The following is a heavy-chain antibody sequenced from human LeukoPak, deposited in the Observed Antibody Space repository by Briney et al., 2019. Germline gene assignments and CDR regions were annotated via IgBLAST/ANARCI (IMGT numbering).Heavy chain of an antibody. D-gene: IGHD6-13*01. CDR1: GGSFSGYY. J-gene: IGHJ4*02. Sequence: SETLSLTCAVYGGSFSGYYWSWIRQPPGMGLEWIGEINHSGSTNYNPSLKSRVTISVDTSKNQFSLKLSSVTAADTAVYYCASLPIAAAGTWTYYFDYWGQGTLVTVSS. CDR3: ASLPIAAAGTWTYYFDY. CDR2: INHSGST. V-gene: IGHV4-34*01.